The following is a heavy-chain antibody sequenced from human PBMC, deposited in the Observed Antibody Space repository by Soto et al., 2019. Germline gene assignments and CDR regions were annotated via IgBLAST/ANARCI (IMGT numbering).Heavy chain of an antibody. J-gene: IGHJ6*02. Sequence: PSETLSLTCTVSGGSISSGGYYWSWIRQHPGKGLEWIGYIYYSGSTYYNPSLKSRVTISVDTSKNQFSLKLSSVTAADTAVYYCARDFTVVAGGWNYYYYGMDVWGQGTTVTVSS. D-gene: IGHD2-15*01. V-gene: IGHV4-31*03. CDR3: ARDFTVVAGGWNYYYYGMDV. CDR1: GGSISSGGYY. CDR2: IYYSGST.